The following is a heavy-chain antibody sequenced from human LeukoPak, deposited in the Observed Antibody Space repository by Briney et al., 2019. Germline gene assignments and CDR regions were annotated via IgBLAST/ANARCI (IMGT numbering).Heavy chain of an antibody. Sequence: GGSLRLSCVASGFTFSSYEMNWVRQAPGKGLEWVSYISSSGSSIYYADSVEGRFTISRDNAKNSLYLQMNSLRVDDTAVYYCARRDYVILTGKDYWGQGTLVTVSS. CDR1: GFTFSSYE. CDR2: ISSSGSSI. V-gene: IGHV3-48*03. J-gene: IGHJ4*02. CDR3: ARRDYVILTGKDY. D-gene: IGHD3-9*01.